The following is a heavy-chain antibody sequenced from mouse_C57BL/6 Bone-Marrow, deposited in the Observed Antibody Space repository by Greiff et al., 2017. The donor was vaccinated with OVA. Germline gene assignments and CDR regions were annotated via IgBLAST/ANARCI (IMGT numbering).Heavy chain of an antibody. V-gene: IGHV1-50*01. Sequence: VQLQQPGAELVKPGASVKLSCKASGYTFTSYWMQWVKQRPGQGLEWIGEIDPSDSYTNYNQKFKGKATLTVDTSSSTAYMQLSSLTSEDAAVYYCARGNYWAYWGQGTLVTVSA. J-gene: IGHJ3*01. CDR3: ARGNYWAY. CDR1: GYTFTSYW. CDR2: IDPSDSYT. D-gene: IGHD1-1*01.